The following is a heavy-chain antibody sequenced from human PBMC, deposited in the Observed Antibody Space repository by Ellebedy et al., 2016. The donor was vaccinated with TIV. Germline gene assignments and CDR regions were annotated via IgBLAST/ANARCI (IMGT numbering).Heavy chain of an antibody. CDR2: IYPGDSDT. Sequence: GGSLRLSCKGSGYSFTSYWIGWVRQMPGKGLEWMGIIYPGDSDTRSSPSFQGKVTISADKSISTAYLQWSSLKASDTAMYYCARREGDSSGYYTVGAFDIWGQGTMVTVSS. CDR1: GYSFTSYW. V-gene: IGHV5-51*01. D-gene: IGHD3-22*01. J-gene: IGHJ3*02. CDR3: ARREGDSSGYYTVGAFDI.